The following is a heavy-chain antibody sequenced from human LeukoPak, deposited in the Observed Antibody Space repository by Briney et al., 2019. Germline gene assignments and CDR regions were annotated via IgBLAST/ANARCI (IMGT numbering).Heavy chain of an antibody. Sequence: SETLSLTCTVSGGSITSYYWSWIRQPPGKGLEWIGYVYYSGSTNYNPSLNSRVTISADTSKNQFSLKLNSVTAADTAVYYCAREGVSYYDRSGYHYWGQGTLVTVSS. J-gene: IGHJ4*02. CDR2: VYYSGST. CDR1: GGSITSYY. D-gene: IGHD3-22*01. CDR3: AREGVSYYDRSGYHY. V-gene: IGHV4-59*01.